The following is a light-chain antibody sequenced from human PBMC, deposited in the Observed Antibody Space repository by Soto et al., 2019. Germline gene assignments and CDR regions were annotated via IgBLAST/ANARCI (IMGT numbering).Light chain of an antibody. Sequence: EIVLTPSPATLSSSPWERATISCRASQNVSSYLAWYQQKPGQAPRLLIYDASNRATGIPARFSGSGSGTDFTLTISSLQPDDFGTYYCHQYDSSSTFGQGSNVDIK. J-gene: IGKJ1*01. V-gene: IGKV3-11*01. CDR2: DAS. CDR3: HQYDSSST. CDR1: QNVSSY.